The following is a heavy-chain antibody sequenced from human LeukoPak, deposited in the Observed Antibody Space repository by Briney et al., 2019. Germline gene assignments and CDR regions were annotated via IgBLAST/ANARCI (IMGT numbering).Heavy chain of an antibody. V-gene: IGHV1-18*04. Sequence: ASVKVSCKASGYTFTSYGISWVRQAPGQGLEWMGWISAYNGNTNYAQKLQGRDTMTTDTSTSTAYMELRSLRSDDTAVYYCARAAWGYSGYDSDYWGQGTLVTVSS. CDR2: ISAYNGNT. CDR3: ARAAWGYSGYDSDY. J-gene: IGHJ4*02. D-gene: IGHD5-12*01. CDR1: GYTFTSYG.